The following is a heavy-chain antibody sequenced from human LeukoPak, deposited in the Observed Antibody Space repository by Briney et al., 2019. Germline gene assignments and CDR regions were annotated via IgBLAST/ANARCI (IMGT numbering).Heavy chain of an antibody. CDR3: ASTGTMVRGVIIISREYYFDY. CDR2: ISYDGSNK. J-gene: IGHJ4*02. Sequence: GGSLRLSCAASGFTFSSYGMHWVRQAPGKGLEWAAVISYDGSNKYYADSVKGRFTISRDNSKNTLYLQMNSLRAEDTAVYYCASTGTMVRGVIIISREYYFDYWGQGTLVTVSS. D-gene: IGHD3-10*01. V-gene: IGHV3-30*03. CDR1: GFTFSSYG.